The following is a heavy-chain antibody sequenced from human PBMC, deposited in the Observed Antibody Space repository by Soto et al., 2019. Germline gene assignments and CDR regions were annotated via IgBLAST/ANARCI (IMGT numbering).Heavy chain of an antibody. J-gene: IGHJ4*02. D-gene: IGHD6-13*01. CDR3: AREIATTGLYYFDY. V-gene: IGHV3-74*01. CDR1: GFTYSSYW. Sequence: GGSLRLSCAASGFTYSSYWMHWVRQAPGKGLVWVSRMNSDGSSITYADSVKGRFTISRDSAKNTMYLQVHSLRAEDTAVYYCAREIATTGLYYFDYWGQGTLVTVSS. CDR2: MNSDGSSI.